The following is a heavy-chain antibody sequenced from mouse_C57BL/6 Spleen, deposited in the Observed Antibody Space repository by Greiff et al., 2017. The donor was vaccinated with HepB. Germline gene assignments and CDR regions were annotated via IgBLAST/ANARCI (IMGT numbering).Heavy chain of an antibody. CDR3: ARSLLRGYFDV. Sequence: QVQLQQSGAELAKPGASVKLSCKASGYTFTSYWMHWVKQRPGQGLEWIGYINPSSSYTKYNQKFKDKATLTEDKSSSTAYMQLSSLTYEDSAVYYCARSLLRGYFDVWGTGTTVTVSS. CDR1: GYTFTSYW. D-gene: IGHD2-1*01. CDR2: INPSSSYT. V-gene: IGHV1-7*01. J-gene: IGHJ1*03.